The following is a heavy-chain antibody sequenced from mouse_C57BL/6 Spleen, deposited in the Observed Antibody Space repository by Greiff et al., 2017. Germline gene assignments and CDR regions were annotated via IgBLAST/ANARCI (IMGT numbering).Heavy chain of an antibody. CDR1: GYSFTGYY. Sequence: EVQLQQSGPELVKPGASVKISCKASGYSFTGYYMNWVKQSPEKSLEWIGEINPSTGGTTYNQKFKAKATLTVDKSSSTAYMQLKSLTSEDSAVYYCARGYYGSYWYFDVWGTATTVTVSS. CDR3: ARGYYGSYWYFDV. D-gene: IGHD1-1*01. V-gene: IGHV1-42*01. J-gene: IGHJ1*03. CDR2: INPSTGGT.